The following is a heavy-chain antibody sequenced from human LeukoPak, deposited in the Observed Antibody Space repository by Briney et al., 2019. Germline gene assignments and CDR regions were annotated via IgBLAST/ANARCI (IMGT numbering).Heavy chain of an antibody. CDR1: GYSISSGYY. D-gene: IGHD3-22*01. V-gene: IGHV4-38-2*01. CDR2: IYHSGST. CDR3: ARMPETYYYDNSDPTYFDY. Sequence: PSETLSLTCAVSGYSISSGYYWGWIRQPPGKGLEWIGSIYHSGSTYYNPSLKSRVTISVDTSKNQFSLKLSSVTAADTAVYYCARMPETYYYDNSDPTYFDYWGQGTLVTVSS. J-gene: IGHJ4*02.